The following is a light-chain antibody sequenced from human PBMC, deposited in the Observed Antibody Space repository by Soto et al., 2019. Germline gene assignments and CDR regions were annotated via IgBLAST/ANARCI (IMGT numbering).Light chain of an antibody. CDR3: HQYGTSPWT. J-gene: IGKJ1*01. V-gene: IGKV3-20*01. Sequence: EVVLTQSPGTLSLSPGERATLSCRASETVTSDYLAWYQQKPGQAPRLLFYGASRRAAGIPDRFSGSGSGTDFTLILSRLEPEDFVVYYCHQYGTSPWTFGQGTKVEIK. CDR2: GAS. CDR1: ETVTSDY.